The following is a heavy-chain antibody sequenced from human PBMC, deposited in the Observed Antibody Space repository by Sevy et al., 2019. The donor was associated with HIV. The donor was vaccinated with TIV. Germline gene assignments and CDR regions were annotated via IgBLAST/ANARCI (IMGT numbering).Heavy chain of an antibody. Sequence: GGSLRLSCAASGFTFSNYWMNWVRQAPGKGLEWVANIKQDGSGKYYVDSVKGRFTISRDNTKKSLFLQMNSLRVEDTAVYYCATDMFVSSSADGLDIWGQGTMVTVSS. V-gene: IGHV3-7*01. D-gene: IGHD6-6*01. CDR1: GFTFSNYW. CDR2: IKQDGSGK. CDR3: ATDMFVSSSADGLDI. J-gene: IGHJ3*02.